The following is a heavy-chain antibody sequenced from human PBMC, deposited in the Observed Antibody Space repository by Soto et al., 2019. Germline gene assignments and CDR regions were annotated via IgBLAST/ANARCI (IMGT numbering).Heavy chain of an antibody. Sequence: VKLLESGGGLVQPGGSLRLSCAASGFTFSSYAMHWVRQAPGKGLEWVAVISYDGSNKYYADSVKGRFTISRDNSKNTLYLQMNSLRAEDTAVYYCAREAGATTLAFDIWGQWTIVTVSS. J-gene: IGHJ3*02. CDR2: ISYDGSNK. D-gene: IGHD1-26*01. CDR1: GFTFSSYA. CDR3: AREAGATTLAFDI. V-gene: IGHV3-30-3*01.